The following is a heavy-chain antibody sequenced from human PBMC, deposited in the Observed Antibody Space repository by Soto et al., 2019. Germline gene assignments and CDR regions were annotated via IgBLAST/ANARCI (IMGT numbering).Heavy chain of an antibody. CDR3: ARDRAYYESSGLYFDY. J-gene: IGHJ4*02. Sequence: SETRSLTCSVSGDSLKNHYWAWIRHSPGKGLEWIGNIYDSGSTNYSPALKSRVSMSVDTSKNLFSLKMNSVTAADTAVYYCARDRAYYESSGLYFDYWGQGTLVTVSS. CDR2: IYDSGST. CDR1: GDSLKNHY. V-gene: IGHV4-59*11. D-gene: IGHD3-22*01.